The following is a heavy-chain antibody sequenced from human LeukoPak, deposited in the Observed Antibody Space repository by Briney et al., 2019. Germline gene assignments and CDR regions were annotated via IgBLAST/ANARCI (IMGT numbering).Heavy chain of an antibody. CDR1: GGSISSSSYY. CDR2: TYYSGST. D-gene: IGHD6-19*01. J-gene: IGHJ4*02. CDR3: ARETSLAGFASGLGFNY. Sequence: PSETLSLTCTVSGGSISSSSYYWGWIRQPPGKGLEWIGSTYYSGSTYYNPSLKSRVTISVDTSKNQFSLKLTSVTAADTATYYCARETSLAGFASGLGFNYWGQGILVTVSS. V-gene: IGHV4-39*07.